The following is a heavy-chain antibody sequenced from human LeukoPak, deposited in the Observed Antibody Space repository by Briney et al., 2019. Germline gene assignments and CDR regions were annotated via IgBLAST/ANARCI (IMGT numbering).Heavy chain of an antibody. CDR1: GGSISSGSYY. CDR3: ARNYDFWSGSMDV. Sequence: SQTLSLTCTVSGGSISSGSYYWSWIRQPAGKGLEWIGRIYTSGSTNYNPSLKSRVTISVDTSKNQFSLKLSSVTAAGTAVYYCARNYDFWSGSMDVWGKGTTVTVSS. V-gene: IGHV4-61*02. J-gene: IGHJ6*03. CDR2: IYTSGST. D-gene: IGHD3-3*01.